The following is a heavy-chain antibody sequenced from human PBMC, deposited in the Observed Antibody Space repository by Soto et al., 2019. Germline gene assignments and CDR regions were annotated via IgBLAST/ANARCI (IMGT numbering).Heavy chain of an antibody. CDR3: ARRYYGDSRKFDY. V-gene: IGHV4-59*12. CDR1: GGSISSYY. J-gene: IGHJ4*02. CDR2: IYYSGST. Sequence: SETLSLTCTVSGGSISSYYWSWIRQPPGKGLGWIGYIYYSGSTNYNPSLKSRVTISVDTSKNQFSLKLSSVTAADTAVYYCARRYYGDSRKFDYWGQGTLVTVSS. D-gene: IGHD4-17*01.